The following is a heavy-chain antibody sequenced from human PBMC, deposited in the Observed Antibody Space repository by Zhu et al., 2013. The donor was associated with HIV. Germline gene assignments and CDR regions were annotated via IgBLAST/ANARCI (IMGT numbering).Heavy chain of an antibody. D-gene: IGHD3-3*01. J-gene: IGHJ6*02. V-gene: IGHV1-8*01. Sequence: QVQLMQSGAEVKKPGASVKVSCKASGYTFTSYDINWVRQATGQGLEWMGWMNPDSANTGYAQKFRGRITMTRDTSRNTAYMELSSLRSEDTAVYYCARSTKDRNDFWSGYYLGDYYGMDVWGQGTTVTVSS. CDR3: ARSTKDRNDFWSGYYLGDYYGMDV. CDR1: GYTFTSYD. CDR2: MNPDSANT.